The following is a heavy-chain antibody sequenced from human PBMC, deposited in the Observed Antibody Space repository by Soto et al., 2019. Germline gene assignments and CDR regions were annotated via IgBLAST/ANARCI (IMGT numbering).Heavy chain of an antibody. CDR3: ARRYGDASDY. Sequence: QVQLQESGPGLVKPSETLSLTCTVSGGSISSYYWSWIRQPPGKGLEWIGYIYYSGSTNYNPSLTSRVTISVDTSRNQFSLTLTSVTAAATAVYYCARRYGDASDYWGQGTLVTVSS. CDR1: GGSISSYY. V-gene: IGHV4-59*08. J-gene: IGHJ4*02. CDR2: IYYSGST. D-gene: IGHD4-17*01.